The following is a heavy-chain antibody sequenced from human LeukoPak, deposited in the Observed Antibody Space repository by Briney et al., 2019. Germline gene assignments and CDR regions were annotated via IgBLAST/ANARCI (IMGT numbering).Heavy chain of an antibody. Sequence: PGGSLRLCCAASGVTFSSYGMHWVRQAPGKGLEWVAVISYDGSNKHYADSVKGRFTISRDNSKNTLYLQMNSLRAEDTAVYYCAKDRENSGSYYFDYWGQGTLVTVSS. V-gene: IGHV3-30*18. CDR3: AKDRENSGSYYFDY. D-gene: IGHD1-26*01. CDR2: ISYDGSNK. CDR1: GVTFSSYG. J-gene: IGHJ4*02.